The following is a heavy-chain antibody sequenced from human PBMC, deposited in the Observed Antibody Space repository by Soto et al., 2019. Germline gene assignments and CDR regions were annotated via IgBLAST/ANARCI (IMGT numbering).Heavy chain of an antibody. CDR3: ARGRGIAATYYYMDV. Sequence: SETLSLTCTVSGGSISRGDYYWSWIRQPPGKGLEWIGDINHSGSTNYNPSLKSRVTISVDTSKNQFSLKLSSVTAADTAVYYCARGRGIAATYYYMDVWGKGTTVTVSS. D-gene: IGHD6-13*01. J-gene: IGHJ6*03. CDR2: INHSGST. V-gene: IGHV4-39*07. CDR1: GGSISRGDYY.